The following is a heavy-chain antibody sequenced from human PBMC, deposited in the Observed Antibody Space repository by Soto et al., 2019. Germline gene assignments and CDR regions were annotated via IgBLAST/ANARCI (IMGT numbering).Heavy chain of an antibody. D-gene: IGHD3-22*01. V-gene: IGHV1-69*12. J-gene: IGHJ5*02. CDR3: ARDRGHSSGYYPYWFDP. CDR1: GGTFSSYA. Sequence: QVQLVQSGAEVKKPGSSVKVSCKASGGTFSSYAISWVRQAPGQGLEWMGEIIPIFGTANYAQKFQGRVTLTADESTSTAYMELSSLRSEDTAVYYCARDRGHSSGYYPYWFDPWGQGTLVSVSS. CDR2: IIPIFGTA.